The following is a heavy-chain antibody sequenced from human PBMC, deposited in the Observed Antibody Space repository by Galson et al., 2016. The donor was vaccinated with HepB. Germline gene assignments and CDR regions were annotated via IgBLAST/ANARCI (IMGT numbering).Heavy chain of an antibody. CDR3: AKGGRDTSGYEN. Sequence: SLRLSCAASGFTFNNYAMSWVRQAPGKGLEWVSSISGSGGSTYYADSVKGRFTISRDNSNNTLYVQMSSLRVEDTAVYYCAKGGRDTSGYENWGQGTVVTVSS. CDR2: ISGSGGST. V-gene: IGHV3-23*01. J-gene: IGHJ3*01. CDR1: GFTFNNYA. D-gene: IGHD3-22*01.